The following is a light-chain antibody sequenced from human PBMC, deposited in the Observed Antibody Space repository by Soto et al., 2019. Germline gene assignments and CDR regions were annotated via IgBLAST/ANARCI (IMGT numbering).Light chain of an antibody. V-gene: IGKV4-1*01. CDR3: QQYYRTPLT. CDR2: GAS. CDR1: QSVLYSSNNKNY. Sequence: DIVMTQSPDSLAVSLGERATINCKSSQSVLYSSNNKNYLAWYQQKQGQPPKRLIYGASTRESGVPDRFSGSGSGKDFTLTISSLLAQDVAVYYCQQYYRTPLTFGGETKVEIK. J-gene: IGKJ4*01.